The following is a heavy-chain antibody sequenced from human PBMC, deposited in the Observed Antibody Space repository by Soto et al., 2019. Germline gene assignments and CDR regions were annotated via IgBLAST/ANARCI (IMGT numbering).Heavy chain of an antibody. D-gene: IGHD3-3*02. V-gene: IGHV3-48*03. Sequence: GGALRLSCAASGFALSNYEMNWVREAPGNGLECVFSISLSSATIYYPDSVNTRFTISRDDAMTSLYLQLDSLIADDTAVYYSARESFSASPNFFDYWGKGTQGTV. CDR1: GFALSNYE. CDR2: ISLSSATI. J-gene: IGHJ4*02. CDR3: ARESFSASPNFFDY.